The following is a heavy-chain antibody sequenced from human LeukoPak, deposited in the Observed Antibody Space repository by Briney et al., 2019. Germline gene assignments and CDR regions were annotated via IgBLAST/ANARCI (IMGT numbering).Heavy chain of an antibody. CDR3: ARDEGNTGYYY. Sequence: PGGSLRLSCAASGFTFSDYSMNWVRQAPGKGLEWVSYISFSVNTKYYGDSVKGRCTISRDNAKNSLYLQMNSLRAEDTAVYYCARDEGNTGYYYWGQGTLVTVSS. J-gene: IGHJ4*02. CDR2: ISFSVNTK. V-gene: IGHV3-48*04. CDR1: GFTFSDYS. D-gene: IGHD3-9*01.